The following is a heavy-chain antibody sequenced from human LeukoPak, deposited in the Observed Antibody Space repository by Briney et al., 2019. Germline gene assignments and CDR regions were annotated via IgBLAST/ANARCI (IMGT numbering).Heavy chain of an antibody. Sequence: PSETLSLTCTVSGGSISSYYWSWIRQPPGKGLEWIGYIYYSGSTNYNPSLKSRVTISVDTSKNQFSLKLSFVTAADTAVYYCARVHLGDFWSGFDYWGQGTLVTVSS. CDR1: GGSISSYY. V-gene: IGHV4-59*01. J-gene: IGHJ4*02. CDR3: ARVHLGDFWSGFDY. CDR2: IYYSGST. D-gene: IGHD3-3*01.